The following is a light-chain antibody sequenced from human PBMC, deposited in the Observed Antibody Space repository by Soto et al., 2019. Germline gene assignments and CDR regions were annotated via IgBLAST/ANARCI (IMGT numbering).Light chain of an antibody. CDR3: QQNYSTPPT. CDR1: RGVGVW. V-gene: IGKV1-12*01. J-gene: IGKJ5*01. CDR2: GAS. Sequence: DIPRTESPSSLSASVGDTVTISCRASRGVGVWLGWYQQKPGKAPHLLIYGASGLQVGVPSRFSGSGSGTDFTLTISSLQNEDFATYYCQQNYSTPPTFGQGTRLEIK.